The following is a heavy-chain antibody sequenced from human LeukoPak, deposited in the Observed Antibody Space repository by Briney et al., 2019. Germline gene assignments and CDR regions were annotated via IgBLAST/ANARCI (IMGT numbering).Heavy chain of an antibody. V-gene: IGHV1-69*01. D-gene: IGHD3-10*01. CDR3: ALYKGSGSYYPIDY. CDR1: GGPFSSYA. Sequence: ASVKVSCKASGGPFSSYAISWVRQAPGQGLEWMGGIIPIFGTANYAQKFQGRVTITADESTSTAYMELSSLRSEDTAVYYCALYKGSGSYYPIDYWGQGTLVTVSS. CDR2: IIPIFGTA. J-gene: IGHJ4*02.